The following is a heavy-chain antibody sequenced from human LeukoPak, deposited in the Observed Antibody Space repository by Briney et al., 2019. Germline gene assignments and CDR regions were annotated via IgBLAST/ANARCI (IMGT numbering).Heavy chain of an antibody. Sequence: GGSLRLSCTASGFTFGDYAMSWFRQAPGKGLEWVGFIRSEAYGGTTEYAASVKGRFTISRDDSKSIAYLQMNSLKTEDTAVYYCQPDHYYDSRGYHDYWGQGTLVTVSS. J-gene: IGHJ4*02. CDR3: QPDHYYDSRGYHDY. CDR2: IRSEAYGGTT. V-gene: IGHV3-49*03. CDR1: GFTFGDYA. D-gene: IGHD3-22*01.